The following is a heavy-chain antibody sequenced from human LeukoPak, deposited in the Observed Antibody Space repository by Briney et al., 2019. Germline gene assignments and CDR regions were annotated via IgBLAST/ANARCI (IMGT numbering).Heavy chain of an antibody. V-gene: IGHV3-30*01. CDR1: GFTFSSYA. CDR2: ISYDGSNK. Sequence: GGSLRLSCAASGFTFSSYAMHWVRQAPGKGLEWVAVISYDGSNKYYADSVKGRFTISRDNSKNTLYLQMNSLRAEDTAVYYCKALPTVVSVRALEGNWFDPWGQGTLVTVSS. CDR3: KALPTVVSVRALEGNWFDP. D-gene: IGHD4-11*01. J-gene: IGHJ5*02.